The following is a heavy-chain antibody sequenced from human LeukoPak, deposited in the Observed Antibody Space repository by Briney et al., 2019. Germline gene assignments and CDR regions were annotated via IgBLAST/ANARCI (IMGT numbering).Heavy chain of an antibody. CDR2: IKRKSEGATT. CDR1: GFAFKNAW. J-gene: IGHJ4*02. D-gene: IGHD3-22*01. CDR3: ARRAGDYSHPYDY. V-gene: IGHV3-15*01. Sequence: SGGSLRLSCAASGFAFKNAWMSWVRQAPGKGLEWLGLIKRKSEGATTDYSAPVKGRFTISRDNSKNTVHLQMNSLRAEDTAMYYCARRAGDYSHPYDYWGQGTLVTVSS.